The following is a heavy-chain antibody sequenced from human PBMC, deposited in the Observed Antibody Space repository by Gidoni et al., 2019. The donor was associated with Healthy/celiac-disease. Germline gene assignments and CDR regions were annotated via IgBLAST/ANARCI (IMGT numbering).Heavy chain of an antibody. V-gene: IGHV5-10-1*03. D-gene: IGHD6-13*01. CDR1: GYSVTSYW. Sequence: EVQLVQSGAEVKKPGESLRISCKGSGYSVTSYWISWVRQMPGKGLEWMGRIDPSDSYTNYSPSFQGHVTISADKSISSAYLQWSSLKASDTAMYYCARRSRSSWSNYYYGMDVWGQGTTVTVSS. CDR3: ARRSRSSWSNYYYGMDV. CDR2: IDPSDSYT. J-gene: IGHJ6*02.